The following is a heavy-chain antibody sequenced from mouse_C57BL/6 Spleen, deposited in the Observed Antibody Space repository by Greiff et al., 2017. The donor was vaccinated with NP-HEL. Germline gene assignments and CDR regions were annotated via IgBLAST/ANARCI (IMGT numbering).Heavy chain of an antibody. V-gene: IGHV1-55*01. J-gene: IGHJ4*01. D-gene: IGHD1-1*01. Sequence: QVQLQQPGAELVKPGASVKMSCKASGYTFTSYWITCVKQRPGQGLEWIGDIYPGSGSTNYNEKFKSKATLTVDTSSSTAYMQLSSLTSEDSAVYYGASGRANYGSSYVGGAMDYWGQGTSVTVSS. CDR2: IYPGSGST. CDR3: ASGRANYGSSYVGGAMDY. CDR1: GYTFTSYW.